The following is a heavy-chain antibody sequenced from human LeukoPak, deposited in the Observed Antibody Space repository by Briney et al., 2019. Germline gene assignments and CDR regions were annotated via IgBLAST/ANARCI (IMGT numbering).Heavy chain of an antibody. J-gene: IGHJ4*02. V-gene: IGHV3-9*01. Sequence: PGGSLRLSCAASGFTFDDYAMHWVRQAPGKGLEWVSGISWNSGSIGYADSVKGRFTISRDNAKNSLYLQMNSLRAEDTALYYCAKDISSGNYYDSSGHKRFDYWGQGTLVTVSS. CDR2: ISWNSGSI. CDR1: GFTFDDYA. D-gene: IGHD3-22*01. CDR3: AKDISSGNYYDSSGHKRFDY.